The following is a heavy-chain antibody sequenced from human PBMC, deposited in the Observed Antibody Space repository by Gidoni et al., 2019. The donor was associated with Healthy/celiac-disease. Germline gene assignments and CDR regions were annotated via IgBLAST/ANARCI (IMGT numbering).Heavy chain of an antibody. J-gene: IGHJ4*02. CDR2: IKSKTDGGTT. V-gene: IGHV3-15*01. Sequence: EVQLVESGGGLVKPGGSLSLSCAASGFTFSNAWMSWVRQAPGKGLEWVGRIKSKTDGGTTDYAAPVKGRFTISRDDSKNTLYLQMNSLKTEDTAVYYCTTTEVGICSSTSCYNWGQGTLVTVSS. CDR3: TTTEVGICSSTSCYN. CDR1: GFTFSNAW. D-gene: IGHD2-2*02.